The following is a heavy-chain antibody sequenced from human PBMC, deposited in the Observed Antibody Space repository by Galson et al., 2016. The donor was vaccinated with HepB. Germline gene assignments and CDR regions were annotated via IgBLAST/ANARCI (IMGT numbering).Heavy chain of an antibody. D-gene: IGHD3-22*01. CDR2: ISYDGSNK. J-gene: IGHJ4*02. CDR1: GFTFSTYA. V-gene: IGHV3-30*04. Sequence: SLRLSCAASGFTFSTYALHWVRQAPAKGLEWVAVISYDGSNKYYADSVKGRLTISRDISKDTLYLQMNSLRAEDTAVYYCARDGDVPSDYYDSSGRGYFDYWGQGTLVTVSS. CDR3: ARDGDVPSDYYDSSGRGYFDY.